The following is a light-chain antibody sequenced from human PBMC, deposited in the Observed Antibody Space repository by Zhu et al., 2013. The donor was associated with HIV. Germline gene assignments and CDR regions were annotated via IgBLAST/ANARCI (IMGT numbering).Light chain of an antibody. J-gene: IGKJ4*01. CDR1: QGISNY. V-gene: IGKV1-16*01. Sequence: DIQMTQSPSSLSASVGDRVTITCRASQGISNYLAWFQQKPGKVPKLLIYDASSLEDGVPPGFSGSGSGTEFTLTISSLQPEDFASYFCQQYTTNLPLTFGGGPG. CDR2: DAS. CDR3: QQYTTNLPLT.